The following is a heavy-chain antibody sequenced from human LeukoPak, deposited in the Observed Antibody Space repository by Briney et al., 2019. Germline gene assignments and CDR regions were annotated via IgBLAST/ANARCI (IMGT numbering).Heavy chain of an antibody. D-gene: IGHD2-15*01. CDR1: GFTFSSCA. CDR2: IYYSGST. J-gene: IGHJ4*02. Sequence: GSLRLSCAASGFTFSSCAMSWVRQAPGKGLEWIGSIYYSGSTYYNPSLKSRVTISVDTSKNQFSLKLSSVTAADTAVYYCARLVRWYQYYFDSWGQGTLVTVSS. CDR3: ARLVRWYQYYFDS. V-gene: IGHV4-39*01.